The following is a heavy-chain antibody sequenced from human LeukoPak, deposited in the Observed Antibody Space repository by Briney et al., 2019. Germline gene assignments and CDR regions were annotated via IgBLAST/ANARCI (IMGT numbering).Heavy chain of an antibody. Sequence: SGTLSLTCAVSGGSISSSNWWSWVRQPPGKGLEWIGYIYYSGSTNYNPSLKSRVTISVDTSKNQFSLKLSSVTAADTAVYYCASGSKGKLFDPWGQGTLVTVSS. J-gene: IGHJ5*02. D-gene: IGHD1-26*01. CDR2: IYYSGST. CDR1: GGSISSSNW. V-gene: IGHV4-4*02. CDR3: ASGSKGKLFDP.